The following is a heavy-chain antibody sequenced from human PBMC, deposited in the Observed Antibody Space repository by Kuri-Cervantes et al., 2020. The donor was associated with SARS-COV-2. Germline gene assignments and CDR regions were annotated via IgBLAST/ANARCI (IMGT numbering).Heavy chain of an antibody. D-gene: IGHD1-26*01. CDR3: ANGAYYYGMDV. CDR1: GYTLTELS. Sequence: SCKVSGYTLTELSMHWVRQAPGKGLEWVAVISYDGSNKYYADSVKGRFTISRDNSKNTLYLQMNSLRAEDTAVYYCANGAYYYGMDVWGQGTTVTVSS. CDR2: ISYDGSNK. V-gene: IGHV3-30*18. J-gene: IGHJ6*02.